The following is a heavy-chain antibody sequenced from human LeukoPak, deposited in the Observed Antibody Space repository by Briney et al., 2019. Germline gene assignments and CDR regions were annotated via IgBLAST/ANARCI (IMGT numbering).Heavy chain of an antibody. J-gene: IGHJ4*02. D-gene: IGHD1-26*01. CDR3: AKDISVGATPYYFDY. CDR1: GFTFDDYA. V-gene: IGHV3-9*01. CDR2: IIWNSGGI. Sequence: GGSLRLSCAASGFTFDDYAMHWVRQAPGKGLEWVSGIIWNSGGIGYADSVKGRFTISRDNAKNSLYLQMNSLRAEDRALYYCAKDISVGATPYYFDYWGQGTLVTVSS.